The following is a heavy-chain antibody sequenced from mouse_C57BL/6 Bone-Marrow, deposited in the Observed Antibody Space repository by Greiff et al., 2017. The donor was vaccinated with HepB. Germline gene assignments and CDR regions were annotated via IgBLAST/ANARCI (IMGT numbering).Heavy chain of an antibody. J-gene: IGHJ4*01. Sequence: QVQLQQSGADLARPGASVKMSCKASGYTFTSYTMHWVKQRPGQGLEWIGYINPSSGYTKYNQKFKDKATLTADKSSSTAYMQLSSLTSEDSAVYYCARGPYYYGSSPFAMDYWGQGTSVTVSS. CDR3: ARGPYYYGSSPFAMDY. V-gene: IGHV1-4*01. CDR2: INPSSGYT. D-gene: IGHD1-1*01. CDR1: GYTFTSYT.